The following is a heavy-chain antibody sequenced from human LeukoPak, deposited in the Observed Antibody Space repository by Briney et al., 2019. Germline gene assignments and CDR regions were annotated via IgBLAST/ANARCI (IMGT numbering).Heavy chain of an antibody. CDR1: GYTFTSYD. CDR2: MNPNSGNT. V-gene: IGHV1-8*03. D-gene: IGHD1-26*01. Sequence: ASVKVSCKASGYTFTSYDINWVRQATGQGLEWMGWMNPNSGNTGYAQKFQGRVTITRNTSISTAYMELSSLRSEDTAVYYCARELREHGVFDIWGQGIMVTVSS. J-gene: IGHJ3*02. CDR3: ARELREHGVFDI.